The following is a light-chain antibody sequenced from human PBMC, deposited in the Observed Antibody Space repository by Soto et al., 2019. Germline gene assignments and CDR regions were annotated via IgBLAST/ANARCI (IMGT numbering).Light chain of an antibody. V-gene: IGLV2-23*01. CDR1: SSDVGSYNF. CDR2: EGT. CDR3: CSYAGSSTYV. J-gene: IGLJ1*01. Sequence: QSALTQPASVSLSPGQSITISCTGTSSDVGSYNFVSWYRQHPGKAPKLMIYEGTKRPSGVSNRFSGSKSGYTASLTISGLRTEDEADYYCCSYAGSSTYVCGTGTKVTVL.